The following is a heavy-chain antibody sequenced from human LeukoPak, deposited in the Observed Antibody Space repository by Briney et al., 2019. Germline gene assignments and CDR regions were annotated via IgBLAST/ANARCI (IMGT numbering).Heavy chain of an antibody. Sequence: SVKVSCKASGGTFSSYAISWVRQAPGQGLEWMGGIILIFGTANYAQKFQGRVTITADESTSTAYMELSSLRSEDTAVYYCARDLSTKYYYDSSGYYWFDPWGQGTLVTVSS. J-gene: IGHJ5*02. CDR1: GGTFSSYA. CDR3: ARDLSTKYYYDSSGYYWFDP. CDR2: IILIFGTA. D-gene: IGHD3-22*01. V-gene: IGHV1-69*01.